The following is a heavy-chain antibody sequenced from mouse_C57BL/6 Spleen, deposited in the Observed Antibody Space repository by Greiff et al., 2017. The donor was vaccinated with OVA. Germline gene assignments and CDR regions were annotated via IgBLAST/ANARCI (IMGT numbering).Heavy chain of an antibody. J-gene: IGHJ3*01. D-gene: IGHD2-4*01. CDR3: TRGRLRAWFAY. CDR1: GFTFSDAW. Sequence: EVQGVESGGGLVQPGGSMKLSCAASGFTFSDAWMDWVRQSPEKGLEWVAEIRNKANNHATYYAESVKGRFTISRDDSKSSVYLQMNSLRAEDTGIYYCTRGRLRAWFAYWGQGTLVTVSA. CDR2: IRNKANNHAT. V-gene: IGHV6-6*01.